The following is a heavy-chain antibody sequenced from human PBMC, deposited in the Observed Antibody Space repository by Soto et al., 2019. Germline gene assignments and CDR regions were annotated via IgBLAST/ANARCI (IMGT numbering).Heavy chain of an antibody. CDR1: GYTFTSYG. D-gene: IGHD6-6*01. J-gene: IGHJ4*02. Sequence: SVKVSFRASGYTFTSYGISWVRQAPVQGLEWTGWISAYNGNTNYAQKLQGRVTMTTDTSTSTVYMELRSLRSDDTAVYYCARDRRGSSRSGFDYWGQGTLVTVYS. CDR3: ARDRRGSSRSGFDY. CDR2: ISAYNGNT. V-gene: IGHV1-18*04.